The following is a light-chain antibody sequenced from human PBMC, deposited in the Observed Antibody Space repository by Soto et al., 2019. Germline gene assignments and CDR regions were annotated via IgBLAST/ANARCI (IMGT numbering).Light chain of an antibody. V-gene: IGKV1-5*03. Sequence: VQMTQSPSTLSASVGDRVAITCRASQSIGIWLAWYQKKPGKAPRFLIYKASTLQTGFPSRFSGSGSWTEFTLIISSLQPDDFATYYCQQYNDYSWTFGQVTKVEIQ. CDR3: QQYNDYSWT. J-gene: IGKJ1*01. CDR1: QSIGIW. CDR2: KAS.